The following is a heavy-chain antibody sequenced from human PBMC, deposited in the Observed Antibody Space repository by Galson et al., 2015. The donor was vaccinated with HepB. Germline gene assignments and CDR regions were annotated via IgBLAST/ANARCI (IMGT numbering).Heavy chain of an antibody. CDR3: ARRLATSNPYYFDY. D-gene: IGHD5-12*01. J-gene: IGHJ4*02. CDR1: GYSFTTYW. Sequence: QSGAEVKKPGESLKISCKGSGYSFTTYWIAWVRQMPGKGLEWMGIIYPGDSEIRYSPSFQGQVTISADKSISTAYLQWSSLKASDTAMYYCARRLATSNPYYFDYWGQGTLVTVSS. CDR2: IYPGDSEI. V-gene: IGHV5-51*03.